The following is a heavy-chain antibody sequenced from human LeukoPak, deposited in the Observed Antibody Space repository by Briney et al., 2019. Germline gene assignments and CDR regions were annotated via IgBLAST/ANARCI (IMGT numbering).Heavy chain of an antibody. J-gene: IGHJ4*02. CDR1: GFTFSRYW. D-gene: IGHD3-9*01. CDR2: IKQDGREK. V-gene: IGHV3-7*01. Sequence: PGGSLRLSCAASGFTFSRYWMSWVRQAPGKGLEWVANIKQDGREKYYVDSVKGRFTISRDNAKKSLYLQMNSLRAEDTAVYYCVTNFDPDVDWGQGTLVTVSS. CDR3: VTNFDPDVD.